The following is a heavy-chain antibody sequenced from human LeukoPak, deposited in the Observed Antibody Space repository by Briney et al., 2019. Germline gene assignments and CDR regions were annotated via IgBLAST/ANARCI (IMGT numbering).Heavy chain of an antibody. Sequence: GGSLRLSCAASGFTFSKCWMSWVRQAPGKGLEWVANIKQDGSEKYCVDSEKGRFTISRDNAKNSLYLQMNSLRAEDTAVYYCARELMVRGYFDYWGQGTLVTVSS. CDR2: IKQDGSEK. CDR1: GFTFSKCW. V-gene: IGHV3-7*05. CDR3: ARELMVRGYFDY. J-gene: IGHJ4*02. D-gene: IGHD3-10*01.